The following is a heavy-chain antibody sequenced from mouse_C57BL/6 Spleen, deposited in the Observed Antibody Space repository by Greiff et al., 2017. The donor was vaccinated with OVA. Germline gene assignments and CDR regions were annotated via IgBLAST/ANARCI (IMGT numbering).Heavy chain of an antibody. CDR3: TRDGPYGNDY. CDR2: ISSGGDYI. D-gene: IGHD2-1*01. J-gene: IGHJ2*01. CDR1: GFTFSSYA. V-gene: IGHV5-9-1*02. Sequence: DVHLVESGEGLVKPGGSLKLSCAASGFTFSSYAMSWVRQTPEKRLEWVAYISSGGDYIYYADTVKGRFTISRDNARNTLYLQMSSLKSEDTAMYYCTRDGPYGNDYWGQGTTLTVSS.